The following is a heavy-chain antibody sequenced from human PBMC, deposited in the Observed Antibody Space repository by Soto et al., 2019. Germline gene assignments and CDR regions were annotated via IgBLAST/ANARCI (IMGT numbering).Heavy chain of an antibody. Sequence: PSETLSLTCTVSGGSISSYYWSWIRQPPGKGLEWIGYIYYSGSTNYNPSLKSRVTISVDTSKNQFSLKLSSVTAADTAVYYCARTRNDGDYVDPYDYWGQGTLVTVSS. J-gene: IGHJ4*02. D-gene: IGHD4-17*01. CDR1: GGSISSYY. V-gene: IGHV4-59*08. CDR2: IYYSGST. CDR3: ARTRNDGDYVDPYDY.